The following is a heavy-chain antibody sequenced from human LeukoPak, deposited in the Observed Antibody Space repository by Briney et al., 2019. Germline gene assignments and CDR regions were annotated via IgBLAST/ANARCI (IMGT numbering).Heavy chain of an antibody. J-gene: IGHJ4*02. V-gene: IGHV4-4*07. CDR1: GASISNLY. CDR3: ASSLGY. D-gene: IGHD7-27*01. Sequence: SETLSLTCTVSGASISNLYLSWIRQPAGKGLEWIGRLYDSGSTNYNPSLKSRVTISVDTSKNQFSLKLSSVTAADTAVYYCASSLGYWGQGTLVTVSS. CDR2: LYDSGST.